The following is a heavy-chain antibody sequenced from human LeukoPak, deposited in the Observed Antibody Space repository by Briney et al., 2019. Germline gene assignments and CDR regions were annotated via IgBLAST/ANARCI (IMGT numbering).Heavy chain of an antibody. CDR3: AKEICGQYGSGSYLPLQFDY. D-gene: IGHD3-10*01. CDR1: GFTFSSYA. V-gene: IGHV3-23*01. Sequence: GGSLRLSCAASGFTFSSYAMSGVRQAPGKGLEWVSAISGSGGSTYYADSVEGRFTISRDNSKNTLYLQMNSLRAEDTAVYYCAKEICGQYGSGSYLPLQFDYWGQGTLVTVSP. CDR2: ISGSGGST. J-gene: IGHJ4*02.